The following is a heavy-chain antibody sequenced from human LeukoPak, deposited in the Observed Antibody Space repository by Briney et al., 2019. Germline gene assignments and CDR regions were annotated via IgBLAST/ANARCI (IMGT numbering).Heavy chain of an antibody. CDR1: GGSISSGDYY. Sequence: SQTLSLTCTVSGGSISSGDYYWSWIRQPPGKGLEWIGYIYYSGTTYYNPSLKSRGSISVDTSKNQFSLKLRSVTAADTAVYFCARVVGYCSRGSCYHFDYWGQGTLVTVSS. D-gene: IGHD2-15*01. V-gene: IGHV4-30-4*01. CDR3: ARVVGYCSRGSCYHFDY. J-gene: IGHJ4*02. CDR2: IYYSGTT.